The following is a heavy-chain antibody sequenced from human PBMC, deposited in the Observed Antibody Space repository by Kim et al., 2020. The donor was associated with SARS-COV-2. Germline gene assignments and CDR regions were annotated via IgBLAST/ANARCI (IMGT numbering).Heavy chain of an antibody. D-gene: IGHD2-21*02. CDR1: GFTFSSYS. V-gene: IGHV3-48*04. Sequence: GGSLRLSCAASGFTFSSYSMNWVRQAPGKGLEWVSYISSSSTIYYADSVKGRFIISRDNGKNSLYLQMNSLRAEDTAVYYCARLVGTVVTPWGQGNLVSVSS. J-gene: IGHJ5*02. CDR2: ISSSSTI. CDR3: ARLVGTVVTP.